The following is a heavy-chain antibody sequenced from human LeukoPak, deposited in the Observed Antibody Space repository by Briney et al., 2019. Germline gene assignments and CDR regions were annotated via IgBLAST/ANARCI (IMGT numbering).Heavy chain of an antibody. Sequence: GASVKVSCKASGYTFTGYYMHWVRQAPGQGLEWMGWINPHSGGTNYAQKFQGRVTMTRDTSISTAYMELSRLRSDGTAVYYCARVIFRAYFDYSGAFDIWGQGTMVTVSS. V-gene: IGHV1-2*02. D-gene: IGHD3-22*01. CDR3: ARVIFRAYFDYSGAFDI. CDR2: INPHSGGT. CDR1: GYTFTGYY. J-gene: IGHJ3*02.